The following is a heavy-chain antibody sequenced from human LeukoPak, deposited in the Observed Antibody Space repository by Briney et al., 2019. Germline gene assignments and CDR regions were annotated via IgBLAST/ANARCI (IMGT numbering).Heavy chain of an antibody. CDR1: GFTFSSYS. CDR2: ISSSSSYI. CDR3: ARGIAAAGLDY. V-gene: IGHV3-21*01. Sequence: RGSLRLSCAASGFTFSSYSMNWVRQAPGKGLEWVSSISSSSSYIYYADSVKGRFTISRDNAKNSLYLQMNSLRAEDTAVYYCARGIAAAGLDYWGQGTLVTVSS. J-gene: IGHJ4*02. D-gene: IGHD6-13*01.